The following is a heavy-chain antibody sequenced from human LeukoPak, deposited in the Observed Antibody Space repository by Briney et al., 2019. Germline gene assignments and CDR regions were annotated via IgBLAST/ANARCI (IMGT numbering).Heavy chain of an antibody. D-gene: IGHD5-12*01. V-gene: IGHV3-9*01. Sequence: GGSLRLSCAASGCTFDDYAMHWVRQAPGKGLEWVSGISWNSGSIGYADSVKGRFTISRDNAKNSLYLQMNSLRAEDTALYCCAKGTQYNRVATSLDYWGQGTLVTVSS. CDR2: ISWNSGSI. CDR3: AKGTQYNRVATSLDY. CDR1: GCTFDDYA. J-gene: IGHJ4*02.